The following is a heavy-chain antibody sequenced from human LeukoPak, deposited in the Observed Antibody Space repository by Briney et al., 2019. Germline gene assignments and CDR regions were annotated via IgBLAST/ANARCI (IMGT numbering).Heavy chain of an antibody. Sequence: GGSLRLSCTVSGFTVSSNSMSWVRQAPGKGLEWVSFIYSDNTHYSDSVKGRFTISRDNSKNTLYLQMNSLRAEDTAVYYCARRAGAYSHPYDYWGQGTLVPVSS. D-gene: IGHD4/OR15-4a*01. CDR2: IYSDNT. V-gene: IGHV3-53*01. CDR1: GFTVSSNS. J-gene: IGHJ4*02. CDR3: ARRAGAYSHPYDY.